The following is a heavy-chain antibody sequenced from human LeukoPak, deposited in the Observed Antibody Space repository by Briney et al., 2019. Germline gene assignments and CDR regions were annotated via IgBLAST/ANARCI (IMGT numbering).Heavy chain of an antibody. CDR1: GGSFSGYY. V-gene: IGHV4-34*01. D-gene: IGHD2-15*01. Sequence: SETLSLTCAVYGGSFSGYYWSWIRQPPGKGLEWIGEINHSGSTNYNPSLKSRVTISVDTSKNQFSLKLSSVTAADTAVYYCARGFAAPRAFDSWGQGTLVTVSS. CDR2: INHSGST. J-gene: IGHJ5*01. CDR3: ARGFAAPRAFDS.